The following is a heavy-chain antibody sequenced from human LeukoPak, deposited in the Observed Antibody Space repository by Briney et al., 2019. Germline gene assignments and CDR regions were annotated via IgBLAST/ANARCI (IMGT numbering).Heavy chain of an antibody. Sequence: ASVKVSCKASGYTFTSYDINWVRQATGQGLEWMGWMSPNSGNTGYAQKFQGRVTMTRSTSMSTAYMELSSLKSEDTAVYYCAKGPGDSGYSWGIDYWGQGTLVTVSS. CDR1: GYTFTSYD. D-gene: IGHD5-12*01. J-gene: IGHJ4*02. CDR2: MSPNSGNT. V-gene: IGHV1-8*01. CDR3: AKGPGDSGYSWGIDY.